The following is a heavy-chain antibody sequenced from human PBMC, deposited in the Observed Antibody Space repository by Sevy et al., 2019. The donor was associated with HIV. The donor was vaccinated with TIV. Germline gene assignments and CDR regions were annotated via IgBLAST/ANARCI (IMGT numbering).Heavy chain of an antibody. CDR1: GFSFRNYD. CDR2: VSFDGDST. CDR3: AKRGGHDTSGYVSYYYYGMDV. V-gene: IGHV3-30*18. J-gene: IGHJ6*02. Sequence: GESLKISCAASGFSFRNYDMHWVRQAPGKGLEWLALVSFDGDSTYSADSVKGRFTSSRDNSKNTLYLQMNSLRVEETAIYYCAKRGGHDTSGYVSYYYYGMDVWGQGTTVTVSS. D-gene: IGHD2-2*01.